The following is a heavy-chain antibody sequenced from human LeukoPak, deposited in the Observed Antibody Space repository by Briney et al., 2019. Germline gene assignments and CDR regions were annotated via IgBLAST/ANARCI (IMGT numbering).Heavy chain of an antibody. Sequence: ASVKVSCKASGYTFTSYAMHCVREAPGQRLKGMGWINAGNGNTKYSQEFQCRVTITRDTSPRTAYTPLSSLRSAHKAGHYFSREGYDFKGGYYYYYMDVWGKGTTVTVSS. D-gene: IGHD5-12*01. V-gene: IGHV1-3*03. J-gene: IGHJ6*03. CDR1: GYTFTSYA. CDR2: INAGNGNT. CDR3: SREGYDFKGGYYYYYMDV.